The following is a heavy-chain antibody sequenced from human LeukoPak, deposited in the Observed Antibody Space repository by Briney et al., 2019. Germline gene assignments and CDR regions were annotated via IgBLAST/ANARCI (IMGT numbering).Heavy chain of an antibody. D-gene: IGHD1-1*01. CDR1: GFTFSSYG. CDR2: IRDDGSNK. Sequence: GGSLGLSCAASGFTFSSYGMHWVRQAPGKGLEWVAFIRDDGSNKYYADSVKGRFTISRDNSKNTLYLQMNSLRGEDTAVYYCAKVGDNWDFDYWGQGTLVTVSS. CDR3: AKVGDNWDFDY. J-gene: IGHJ4*02. V-gene: IGHV3-30*02.